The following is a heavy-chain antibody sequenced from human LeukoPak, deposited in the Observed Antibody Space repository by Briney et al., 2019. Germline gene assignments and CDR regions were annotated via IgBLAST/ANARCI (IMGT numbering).Heavy chain of an antibody. D-gene: IGHD3-9*01. CDR1: GFTFSSYG. J-gene: IGHJ4*02. CDR2: ISYDGSNK. V-gene: IGHV3-30*18. CDR3: AKEWGHYDILTGYLN. Sequence: GGSLRLSCAASGFTFSSYGMHWVRQAPGKGLEWVAVISYDGSNKYYADSVKGRFTISRDYSKNTLYLQMNSLRAEDTAVYYCAKEWGHYDILTGYLNWGQGTLVTVSS.